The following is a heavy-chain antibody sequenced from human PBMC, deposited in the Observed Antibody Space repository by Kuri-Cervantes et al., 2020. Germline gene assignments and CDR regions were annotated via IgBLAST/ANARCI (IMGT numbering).Heavy chain of an antibody. J-gene: IGHJ3*02. Sequence: ASVKVSCKASGYTFTSYGISWVRQAPGQGLEWMGWISAYNGNTNYAQKLQGRVTMTTDTSTSTAYMELRSLRSDDTAVYYCARDSSGDYAGAFDIWGQGTMVTVSS. CDR3: ARDSSGDYAGAFDI. V-gene: IGHV1-18*01. CDR2: ISAYNGNT. D-gene: IGHD4/OR15-4a*01. CDR1: GYTFTSYG.